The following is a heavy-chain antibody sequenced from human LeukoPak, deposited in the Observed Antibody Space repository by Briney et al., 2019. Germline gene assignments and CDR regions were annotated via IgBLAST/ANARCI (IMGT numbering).Heavy chain of an antibody. D-gene: IGHD6-6*01. Sequence: PSETLSPTCTVSGGSISSGGYYWSWIRQPPGKGLEWIGYIYYSGSTNYNPSLKSRVTISVDTSKNQFSLKLSSVTAADTAVYYCARAEQLWNYFDYWGQGTLVTVSS. CDR3: ARAEQLWNYFDY. CDR2: IYYSGST. CDR1: GGSISSGGYY. J-gene: IGHJ4*02. V-gene: IGHV4-61*08.